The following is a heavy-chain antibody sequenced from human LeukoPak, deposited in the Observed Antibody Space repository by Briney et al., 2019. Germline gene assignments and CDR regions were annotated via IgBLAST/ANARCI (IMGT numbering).Heavy chain of an antibody. J-gene: IGHJ4*02. V-gene: IGHV3-74*01. D-gene: IGHD6-13*01. CDR2: INGDGTST. CDR3: AKIKFVHIAAAGLDY. CDR1: GFTFSIYN. Sequence: GGSLRLSCAASGFTFSIYNMHWVRQAPGKGLVWVSRINGDGTSTNYADAVKGRFTVSRDNAKNTLYLQMNSLRAEDTAVYYCAKIKFVHIAAAGLDYWGQGTLVTVSS.